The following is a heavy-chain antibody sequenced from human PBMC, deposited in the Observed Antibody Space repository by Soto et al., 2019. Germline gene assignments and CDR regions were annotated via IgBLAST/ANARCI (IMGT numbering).Heavy chain of an antibody. V-gene: IGHV1-2*02. CDR2: INPKSDDT. CDR1: GYPFSDNQ. Sequence: QVPLVQSGSAVKKPGASVKVSCKASGYPFSDNQIHWLRRAPGQGLEWMGRINPKSDDTNYAQKFQGRVTMTRDTSIDTAYLELTGLTSDDTATYYCARKHSLDYIRWGLDPWGQGTLVTVSS. J-gene: IGHJ5*02. CDR3: ARKHSLDYIRWGLDP. D-gene: IGHD4-4*01.